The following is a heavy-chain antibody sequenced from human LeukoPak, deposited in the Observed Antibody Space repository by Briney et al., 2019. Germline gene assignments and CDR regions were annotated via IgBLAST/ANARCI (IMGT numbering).Heavy chain of an antibody. Sequence: GGSLRLSCAASGFTFSNYAMSWVRQAPGKGLEWVSHITASGTAMFYADSVKGRFTISRDNAKNSLYLQMNSLRDEDTAVYYCASSGSYRFDYWGQGTLVTVSS. D-gene: IGHD1-26*01. CDR2: ITASGTAM. J-gene: IGHJ4*02. V-gene: IGHV3-48*02. CDR1: GFTFSNYA. CDR3: ASSGSYRFDY.